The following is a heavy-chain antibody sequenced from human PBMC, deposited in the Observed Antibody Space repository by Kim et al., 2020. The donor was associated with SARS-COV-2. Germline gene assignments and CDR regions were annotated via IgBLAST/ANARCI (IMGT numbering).Heavy chain of an antibody. CDR3: AREMSSRITIFGVVISPTPAFHY. V-gene: IGHV1-18*01. D-gene: IGHD3-3*01. CDR1: GYTFTSYG. Sequence: ASVKVSCKASGYTFTSYGISWVRQAPGQGLEWMGWISAYNGNTNYAQKLQGRVTMTTDTSTSTAYMELWSLRSDDTAVYYCAREMSSRITIFGVVISPTPAFHYWGQGTLVTVSS. J-gene: IGHJ4*02. CDR2: ISAYNGNT.